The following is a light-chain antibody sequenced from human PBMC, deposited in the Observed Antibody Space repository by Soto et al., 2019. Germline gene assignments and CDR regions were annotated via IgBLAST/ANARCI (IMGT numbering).Light chain of an antibody. CDR1: QSVSSY. V-gene: IGKV3-11*01. Sequence: EIVLTQSPATLSLSPGERATLSCRASQSVSSYLAWYQQKPGQAPRLLIYDASNRATGIPARFSGSGSGTDFTLTISSLEAADSAVYYYQHRSICPWTFGQGTNVEIK. CDR2: DAS. CDR3: QHRSICPWT. J-gene: IGKJ1*01.